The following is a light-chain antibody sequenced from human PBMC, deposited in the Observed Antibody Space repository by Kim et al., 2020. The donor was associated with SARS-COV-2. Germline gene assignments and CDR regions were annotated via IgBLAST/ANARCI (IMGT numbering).Light chain of an antibody. CDR1: SSNIGAGYD. CDR3: QSYDSSLNWV. V-gene: IGLV1-40*01. CDR2: GNS. Sequence: QSVLTQPPVVSGAPGQRVTISCTGSSSNIGAGYDVHWYQQLPGTAPKLLIYGNSNRPSGVPDRFSGSKSGTSASLAITGLQAEDEADYYCQSYDSSLNWVFGGGTQLTVL. J-gene: IGLJ3*02.